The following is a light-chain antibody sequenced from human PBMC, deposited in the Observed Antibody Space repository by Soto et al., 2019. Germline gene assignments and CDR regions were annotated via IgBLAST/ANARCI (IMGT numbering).Light chain of an antibody. J-gene: IGLJ7*01. CDR3: SSYTNINTRAGV. CDR1: GSDIGAYNY. Sequence: QSALTQPASVSGSPGQSITISCTGTGSDIGAYNYVSWYQQHPGKAPKLIIHGVTHRPSGVSTRFSASKSAYTASLTISGLQVEDEAEYYCSSYTNINTRAGVFGPGTQLTVL. V-gene: IGLV2-14*01. CDR2: GVT.